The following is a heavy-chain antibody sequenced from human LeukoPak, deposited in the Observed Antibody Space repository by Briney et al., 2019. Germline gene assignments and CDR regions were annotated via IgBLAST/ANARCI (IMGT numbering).Heavy chain of an antibody. D-gene: IGHD4-11*01. V-gene: IGHV4-61*05. J-gene: IGHJ6*03. Sequence: PSETLSLTCTVSGGSISSSSYYWGWIRQPPGKGLEWIGFIYYSGSTSYNPSLQGRVTISVDKSKNQFSLKLSSVTAADTAVYYCARASVTYYYYYYMDVWGKGTTVTVSS. CDR2: IYYSGST. CDR3: ARASVTYYYYYYMDV. CDR1: GGSISSSSYY.